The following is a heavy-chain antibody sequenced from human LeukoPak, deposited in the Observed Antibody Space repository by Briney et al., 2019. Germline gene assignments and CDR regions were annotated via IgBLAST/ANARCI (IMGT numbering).Heavy chain of an antibody. CDR2: INPSGGST. J-gene: IGHJ4*02. V-gene: IGHV1-46*01. CDR1: GYTFTIYY. CDR3: ARARGDGYNYGFDY. Sequence: ASVTVSFTASGYTFTIYYLHWVRQAPGQGLEWMAIINPSGGSTSYAQKFQDRVTMTRDTSTNTVYMELSSLRSEDTAVYYCARARGDGYNYGFDYWGQGTLVTVSS. D-gene: IGHD5-24*01.